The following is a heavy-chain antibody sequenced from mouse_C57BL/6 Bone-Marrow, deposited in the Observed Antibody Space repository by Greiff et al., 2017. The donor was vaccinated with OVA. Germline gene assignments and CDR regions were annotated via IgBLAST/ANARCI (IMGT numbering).Heavy chain of an antibody. V-gene: IGHV1-52*01. CDR2: IDPSDSET. CDR1: GYTFTSYW. Sequence: QVQLQQPGAELVRPGSSVKLSCKASGYTFTSYWMHWVKQRPIQGLEWIGNIDPSDSETHYNQKFKDKATLTVDKSSSTAYMQLSSLTSEDSAVYYCARGGGLRRGTWFAYWGQGTLVTVSA. D-gene: IGHD2-4*01. J-gene: IGHJ3*01. CDR3: ARGGGLRRGTWFAY.